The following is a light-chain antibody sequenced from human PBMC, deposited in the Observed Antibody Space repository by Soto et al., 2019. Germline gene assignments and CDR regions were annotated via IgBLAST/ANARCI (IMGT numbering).Light chain of an antibody. CDR1: QSVSNNY. CDR3: QHYGSSPWT. Sequence: EIVLTQSPGTLSLSPWERATLSCRASQSVSNNYLAWYQQKPGQAPRLLIYGASSRATGIPDRFSGSGSGPDFTLTISRLEPEDFAVYLCQHYGSSPWTFGQGTKVDIK. CDR2: GAS. V-gene: IGKV3-20*01. J-gene: IGKJ1*01.